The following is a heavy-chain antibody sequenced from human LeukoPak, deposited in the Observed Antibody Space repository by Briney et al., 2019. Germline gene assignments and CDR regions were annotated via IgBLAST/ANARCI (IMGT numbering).Heavy chain of an antibody. CDR3: ARDDSHGEQLDPFDY. CDR1: GGTFSSYA. D-gene: IGHD6-13*01. V-gene: IGHV1-69*05. J-gene: IGHJ4*02. Sequence: GASVKVSCKASGGTFSSYAISWVRQAPGQGLEWMGRIIPIFGTANYAQKFQGRVTITTDESTSTAYMELSSLRSEDTAVYYCARDDSHGEQLDPFDYWGQGTLVTVSS. CDR2: IIPIFGTA.